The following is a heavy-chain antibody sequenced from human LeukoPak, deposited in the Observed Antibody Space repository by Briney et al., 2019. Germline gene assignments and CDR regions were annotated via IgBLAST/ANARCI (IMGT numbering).Heavy chain of an antibody. Sequence: ASVKVSCKASGYTFTDYYMHWVRQAPGQGLEWMGWINPNSGGTNYAQKFQGRVTMTRDTSISTAYMELSRLRSDDTAVYYCARDLSSGWEYYFDYWGQGTLVTVSS. V-gene: IGHV1-2*02. CDR1: GYTFTDYY. CDR3: ARDLSSGWEYYFDY. J-gene: IGHJ4*02. D-gene: IGHD6-19*01. CDR2: INPNSGGT.